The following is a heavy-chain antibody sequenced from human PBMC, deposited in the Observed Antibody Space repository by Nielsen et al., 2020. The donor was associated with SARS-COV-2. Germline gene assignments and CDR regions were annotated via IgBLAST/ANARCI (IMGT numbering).Heavy chain of an antibody. CDR1: GYTFTSYY. CDR2: INPSGGST. J-gene: IGHJ5*02. D-gene: IGHD4-17*01. V-gene: IGHV1-46*01. CDR3: ARDRRLPNGDRHLRNWSWFDP. Sequence: ASVKVSCKASGYTFTSYYMHWVRQAPGQGLEWMGIINPSGGSTSYAQKFQGRVTITADESTSTAYMELSSLRSEDTAVYYCARDRRLPNGDRHLRNWSWFDPWGQGTLVTVSS.